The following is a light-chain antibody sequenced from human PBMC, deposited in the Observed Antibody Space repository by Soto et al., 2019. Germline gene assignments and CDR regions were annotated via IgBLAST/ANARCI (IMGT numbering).Light chain of an antibody. CDR3: QQSRAWPLS. CDR1: QSIGNH. V-gene: IGKV3D-15*01. CDR2: GAS. Sequence: EIVVTQSPATLSVSPGERATISCRASQSIGNHLAWYQQKPGQAPRLLIYGASTRATTIPARFSGSGSGTDFTLTISSLQSGDFAVYYCQQSRAWPLSFGGGTKVEIK. J-gene: IGKJ4*01.